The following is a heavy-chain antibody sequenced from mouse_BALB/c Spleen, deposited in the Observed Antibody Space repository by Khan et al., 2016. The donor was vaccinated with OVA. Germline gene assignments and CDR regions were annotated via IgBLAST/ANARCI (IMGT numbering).Heavy chain of an antibody. Sequence: QVQLKESGPGLVQPSQSLSITCTVSGFSLNNYSIHWIRQSPGKGLEWLGVIWSAGSTDYNAPFISRLTIIKDNSRSQVLFKMNSLQPDDTAIYYCSSRSHNYGRGASLAYWGQGTLVTVSA. CDR1: GFSLNNYS. V-gene: IGHV2-2*01. D-gene: IGHD1-2*01. CDR3: SSRSHNYGRGASLAY. CDR2: IWSAGST. J-gene: IGHJ3*01.